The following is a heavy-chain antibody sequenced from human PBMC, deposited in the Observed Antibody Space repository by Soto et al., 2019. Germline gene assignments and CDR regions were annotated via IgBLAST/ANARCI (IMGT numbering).Heavy chain of an antibody. CDR1: GFTFSSYG. Sequence: GGSLRLSCAASGFTFSSYGMHWVRQAPGKGLEWVAVIWFDGNNKYYADSVKGRFTISRDNSKNTLYLQMNSLRDEDTAVYYCARDYYDSSGYYRPAFDIWGQGTMVTVSS. CDR2: IWFDGNNK. CDR3: ARDYYDSSGYYRPAFDI. D-gene: IGHD3-22*01. J-gene: IGHJ3*02. V-gene: IGHV3-33*01.